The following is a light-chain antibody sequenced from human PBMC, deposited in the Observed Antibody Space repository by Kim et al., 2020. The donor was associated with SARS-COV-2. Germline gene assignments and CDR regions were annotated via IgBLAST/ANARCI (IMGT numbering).Light chain of an antibody. CDR1: SSDVGNYNY. V-gene: IGLV2-11*01. Sequence: QSAPTQPRSVSGSPGQSVTISCTGTSSDVGNYNYVSWYQQHPGKAPKLMIYDVTKRPSGVPDRFSGSKSGNTASLTISGLQAEDEADYYCCSYAGRYTWIFATGTKVTVL. J-gene: IGLJ1*01. CDR3: CSYAGRYTWI. CDR2: DVT.